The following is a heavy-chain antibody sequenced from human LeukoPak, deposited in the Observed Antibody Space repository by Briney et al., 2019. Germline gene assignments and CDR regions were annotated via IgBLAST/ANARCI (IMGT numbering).Heavy chain of an antibody. CDR3: ARGPKTGYSSGWYWGYYYYGMDV. J-gene: IGHJ6*02. CDR2: IYYSGST. CDR1: GGSISSGGYY. V-gene: IGHV4-31*03. Sequence: PSQTLSLTCTVSGGSISSGGYYWSWIRQHPGKGLEWIGYIYYSGSTNYNPSLKSRVTISVDTSKNQFSLKLSSVTAADTAVYYCARGPKTGYSSGWYWGYYYYGMDVWGQGTTVTVSS. D-gene: IGHD6-19*01.